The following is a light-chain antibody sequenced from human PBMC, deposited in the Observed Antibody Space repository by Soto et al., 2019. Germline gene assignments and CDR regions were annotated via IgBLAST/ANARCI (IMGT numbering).Light chain of an antibody. J-gene: IGKJ4*01. V-gene: IGKV4-1*01. Sequence: DIVMTQSPDSLAVSLGERATINCKSSQSVLSTSNNKNYLAWHQQKPGQPPKLLMYWASSREAGVPDRFSGSGYGTDFTLTISSLQAEDVAVYYCQQYYSAPLTFGGGTKVEIK. CDR1: QSVLSTSNNKNY. CDR3: QQYYSAPLT. CDR2: WAS.